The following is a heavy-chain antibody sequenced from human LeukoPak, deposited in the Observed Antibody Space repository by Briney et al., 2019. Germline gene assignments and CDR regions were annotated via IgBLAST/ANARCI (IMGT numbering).Heavy chain of an antibody. CDR2: ISYDGSNK. CDR1: GFTFSSYA. J-gene: IGHJ4*02. V-gene: IGHV3-30*04. CDR3: AREMVRGVIIARFDY. D-gene: IGHD3-10*01. Sequence: GRSLRLSRAASGFTFSSYAMHWVRQAPGKGLEWVAVISYDGSNKYYADSVKGRFTISRDNSKNTLYLQMNSLRAEDTAVYYCAREMVRGVIIARFDYWGQGTLVTVSS.